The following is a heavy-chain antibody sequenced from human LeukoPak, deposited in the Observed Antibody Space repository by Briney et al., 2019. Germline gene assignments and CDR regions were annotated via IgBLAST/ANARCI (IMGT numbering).Heavy chain of an antibody. V-gene: IGHV1-2*02. CDR3: ARAPPEDGAASYHYYMDV. D-gene: IGHD5-24*01. CDR2: INPNSGGT. CDR1: GYTFTGYY. Sequence: VASVKVSCKASGYTFTGYYMHWVRQAPGQGLEWMGWINPNSGGTNYAQKFQGRVTMTRDTSISTAYMELSRLRSEDTAVYYCARAPPEDGAASYHYYMDVWGKGTTVTVPS. J-gene: IGHJ6*03.